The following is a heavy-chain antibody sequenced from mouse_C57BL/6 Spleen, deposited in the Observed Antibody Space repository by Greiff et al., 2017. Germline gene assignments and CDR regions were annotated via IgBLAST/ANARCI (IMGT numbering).Heavy chain of an antibody. D-gene: IGHD1-1*01. CDR3: ARYYYGLGFCDY. CDR2: IDPSDSYT. CDR1: GYTFTSYW. V-gene: IGHV1-59*01. Sequence: QVQLQQPGAELVRPGTSVKLSCKASGYTFTSYWMHWVKQRPGQGLEWIGVIDPSDSYTNYNQKFKGKATLTVDTSSSTAYMQLSSLTSEDSAVYYCARYYYGLGFCDYWGQGTTLTVAS. J-gene: IGHJ2*01.